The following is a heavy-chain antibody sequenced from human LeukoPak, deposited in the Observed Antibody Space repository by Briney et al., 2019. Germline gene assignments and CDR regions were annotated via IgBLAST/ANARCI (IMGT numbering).Heavy chain of an antibody. Sequence: PSETLSLTCTVSGGSINTGDYYWVWIRQPPGKGLEWIGSIYYSGSTSYNPSLKSRVTISVDTSKNQSSLKLSSVTAADTAVYYCARGSDGLFGLYYYYYMDAWGKGTTVTVSS. J-gene: IGHJ6*03. CDR3: ARGSDGLFGLYYYYYMDA. CDR2: IYYSGST. D-gene: IGHD2-8*01. CDR1: GGSINTGDYY. V-gene: IGHV4-39*07.